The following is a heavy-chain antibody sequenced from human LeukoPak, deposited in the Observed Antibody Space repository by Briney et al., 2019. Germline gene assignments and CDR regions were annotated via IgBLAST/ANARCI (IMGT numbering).Heavy chain of an antibody. CDR3: AKSLSDGYDY. D-gene: IGHD6-13*01. J-gene: IGHJ4*02. CDR1: AFTFNNYG. V-gene: IGHV3-30*18. CDR2: ISYDGSYK. Sequence: PGGSLRLSCAASAFTFNNYGMHWVRQAPGKGLEWVAVISYDGSYKYYTDSVKGRFTISRDNSKNTLHLQINSLRADDTAVYYCAKSLSDGYDYWGQGTPVTVSS.